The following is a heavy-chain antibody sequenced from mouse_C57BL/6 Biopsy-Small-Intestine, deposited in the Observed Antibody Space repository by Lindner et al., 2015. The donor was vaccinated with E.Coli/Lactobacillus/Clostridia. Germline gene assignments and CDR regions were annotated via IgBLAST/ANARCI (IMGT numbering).Heavy chain of an antibody. J-gene: IGHJ3*01. CDR3: ARRPFAY. V-gene: IGHV5-6*01. CDR1: GFTFSSYG. CDR2: ISSGGSYT. Sequence: VQLQESGGDLVKPGGSLKLSCAASGFTFSSYGMSWVRQTPDKRLEWVATISSGGSYTYYPDSVKGRFTIPRDNAKNTLYLQMSSLKSEDTAMYYCARRPFAYWGQGTLVTVSA.